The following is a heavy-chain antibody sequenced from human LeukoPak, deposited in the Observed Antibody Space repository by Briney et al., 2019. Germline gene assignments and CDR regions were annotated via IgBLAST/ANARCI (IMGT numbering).Heavy chain of an antibody. CDR2: IYYSGST. CDR3: ARGLRRLFTMIVVVFDY. Sequence: SETLSLTCTVSGGSISSSSYYWGWIRQPPGKGLEWIGSIYYSGSTYYNPSLKSRVTISVDTSKNQFSLKLSSVTAADTAVYYCARGLRRLFTMIVVVFDYWGQGTLVTVSS. J-gene: IGHJ4*02. V-gene: IGHV4-39*07. CDR1: GGSISSSSYY. D-gene: IGHD3-22*01.